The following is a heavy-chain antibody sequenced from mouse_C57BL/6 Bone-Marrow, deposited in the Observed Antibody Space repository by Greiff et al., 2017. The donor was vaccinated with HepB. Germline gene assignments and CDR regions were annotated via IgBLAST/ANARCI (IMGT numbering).Heavy chain of an antibody. CDR2: IYPGDGDT. D-gene: IGHD1-1*01. J-gene: IGHJ1*03. CDR1: GYAFSSSW. CDR3: ARAHYDGSSYWYFDV. Sequence: QVQLQQSGPELVKPGASVKISCKASGYAFSSSWMNWVKQRPGKGLEWIGRIYPGDGDTNYNGKFKGKATLTADKSSSTAYMQLSSLTSEDSAVYFCARAHYDGSSYWYFDVWGTGTTVTVSS. V-gene: IGHV1-82*01.